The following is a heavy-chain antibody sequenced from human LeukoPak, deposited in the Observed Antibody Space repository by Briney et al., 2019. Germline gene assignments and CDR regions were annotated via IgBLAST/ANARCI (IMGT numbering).Heavy chain of an antibody. Sequence: PGGSLRLSCAASGFTFSNYAMRWVRQAPGKGLEWVSTMSGSGGSTYCADSVKGRFTISRDNSKNTLYLQMKSLRAEDTAVYYCAKAIVAAVHDYGMDVWGQGTTVTVSS. CDR1: GFTFSNYA. CDR3: AKAIVAAVHDYGMDV. J-gene: IGHJ6*02. V-gene: IGHV3-23*01. D-gene: IGHD6-25*01. CDR2: MSGSGGST.